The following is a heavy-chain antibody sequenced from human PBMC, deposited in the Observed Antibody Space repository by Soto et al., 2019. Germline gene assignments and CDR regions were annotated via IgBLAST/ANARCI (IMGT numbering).Heavy chain of an antibody. D-gene: IGHD3-10*01. Sequence: QVQLVESGGGVVQPGRSLRLYCAASGFTFSSYAMHWVRQAPGKGLEWVAVISYDGSNKYYADSVKGRFTISRDNSKNTLYLQINSLRAEDTAVYYCARDGDGSFDYWGQGTLVTVSS. CDR3: ARDGDGSFDY. CDR1: GFTFSSYA. CDR2: ISYDGSNK. V-gene: IGHV3-30-3*01. J-gene: IGHJ4*02.